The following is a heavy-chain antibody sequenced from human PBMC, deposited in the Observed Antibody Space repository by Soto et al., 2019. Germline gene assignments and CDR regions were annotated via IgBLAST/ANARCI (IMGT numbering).Heavy chain of an antibody. Sequence: QVHLVQSGAEVKKPGSSVRVSCKTSGYTFSNYAISWVRQAPGQGLEWMGWINTGSGYINYAHDRVTMTKDASTYTSYLEVTSLRSDDTAIYYCARDRVYTGGSDADYWGQGTLVTVSS. D-gene: IGHD2-8*02. J-gene: IGHJ4*02. CDR2: INTGSGYI. CDR1: GYTFSNYA. CDR3: ARDRVYTGGSDADY. V-gene: IGHV1-18*01.